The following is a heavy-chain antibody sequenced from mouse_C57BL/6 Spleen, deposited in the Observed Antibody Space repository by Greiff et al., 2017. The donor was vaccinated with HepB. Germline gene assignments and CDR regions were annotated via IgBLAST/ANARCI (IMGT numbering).Heavy chain of an antibody. CDR3: ARHGGLLRPFDY. Sequence: EVKLVESGGDLVKPGGSLKLSCAASGFTFSSYGMSWVRQTPDKRLEWVATISSGGSYTYYPDSVKGRFTISRDNAKNTLYLQMSSLKSEDTAMYYCARHGGLLRPFDYWGQGTTLTVSS. V-gene: IGHV5-6*01. J-gene: IGHJ2*01. CDR1: GFTFSSYG. CDR2: ISSGGSYT. D-gene: IGHD2-3*01.